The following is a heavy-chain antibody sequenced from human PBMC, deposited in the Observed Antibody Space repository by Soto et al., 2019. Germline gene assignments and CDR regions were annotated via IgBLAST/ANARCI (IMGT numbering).Heavy chain of an antibody. V-gene: IGHV3-21*01. J-gene: IGHJ4*02. CDR3: AIFLSSSWNTFDY. CDR1: GFTFSSYS. CDR2: ISSSSYI. D-gene: IGHD6-13*01. Sequence: PGGSLRLSCAASGFTFSSYSMNWVRQAPGKGLEWVSSISSSSYIYYADSVKGRFTISRDNAKNSLYLQMNSLRAEDTAVYYCAIFLSSSWNTFDYWVQGTLVTVSS.